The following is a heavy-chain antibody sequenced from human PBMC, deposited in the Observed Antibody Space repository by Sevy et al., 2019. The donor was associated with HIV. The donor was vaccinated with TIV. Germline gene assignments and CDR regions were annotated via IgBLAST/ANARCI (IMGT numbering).Heavy chain of an antibody. J-gene: IGHJ4*02. D-gene: IGHD5-18*01. Sequence: ASVKVSCKASGYTFTGDDMHWVRQTPGQGLEWMGWINPKRGDTKSAQRFQGRVTMTRETSISTAYMELSRLRSDDTAVYYCARAGTLYSGYTYGSIDFWGQGTLVTVSS. CDR2: INPKRGDT. CDR1: GYTFTGDD. CDR3: ARAGTLYSGYTYGSIDF. V-gene: IGHV1-2*02.